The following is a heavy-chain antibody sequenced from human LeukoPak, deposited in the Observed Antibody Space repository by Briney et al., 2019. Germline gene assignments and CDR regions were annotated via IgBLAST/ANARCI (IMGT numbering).Heavy chain of an antibody. V-gene: IGHV3-21*01. D-gene: IGHD6-19*01. CDR2: ISSSSSYI. J-gene: IGHJ4*02. Sequence: NSGGSLRLSCAASGFTFSSYSMNWVRQAQGKGLEWVSSISSSSSYIYYADSVKGRFTISRDNAKNSLYLQMNSLRAEDTAVYYCARATVAGTDFDYWGQGTLVTVSS. CDR1: GFTFSSYS. CDR3: ARATVAGTDFDY.